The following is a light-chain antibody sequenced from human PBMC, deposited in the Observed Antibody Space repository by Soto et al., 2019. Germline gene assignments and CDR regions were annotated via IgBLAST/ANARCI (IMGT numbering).Light chain of an antibody. Sequence: EIQLTQSPGTLSLSPGERVTLSCRASQSVSSSYLAWYQQKPGQAPRLLIYGASSRATGIPDRISGSGSGTDFTLTISRLEPEAFAVYYCQQYGRTFGQGTKVDIK. CDR3: QQYGRT. J-gene: IGKJ1*01. CDR2: GAS. V-gene: IGKV3-20*01. CDR1: QSVSSSY.